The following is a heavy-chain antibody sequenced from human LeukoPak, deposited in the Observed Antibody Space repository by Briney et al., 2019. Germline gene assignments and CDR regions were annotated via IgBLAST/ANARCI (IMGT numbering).Heavy chain of an antibody. CDR2: IWYDGSNK. J-gene: IGHJ4*02. V-gene: IGHV3-33*01. Sequence: PGGSLRLSCAASGFTFSSYGMHWVRQAPGKGLEWVAVIWYDGSNKYYADSVKGRFTISRDNSKNMLFLQMNSLGAEDTAVYYCARDLPPDYWGQGTLVTVSS. CDR3: ARDLPPDY. CDR1: GFTFSSYG.